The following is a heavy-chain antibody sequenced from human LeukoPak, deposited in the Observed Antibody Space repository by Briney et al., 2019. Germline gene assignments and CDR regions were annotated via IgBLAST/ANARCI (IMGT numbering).Heavy chain of an antibody. Sequence: GGSLRLSCAASRFTFSDYYMSWIRQAPGQGLELVSYISSSTSYTNYSNSVKGRFTISRDNANNTLYLQMNSLRAEDTAVYYCARVGATYPPSDAFDIWGQGTMVTVSS. CDR1: RFTFSDYY. V-gene: IGHV3-11*06. CDR3: ARVGATYPPSDAFDI. J-gene: IGHJ3*02. D-gene: IGHD4/OR15-4a*01. CDR2: ISSSTSYT.